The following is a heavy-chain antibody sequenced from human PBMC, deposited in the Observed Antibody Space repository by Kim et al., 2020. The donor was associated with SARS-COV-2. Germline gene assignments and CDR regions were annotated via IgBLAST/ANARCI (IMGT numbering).Heavy chain of an antibody. CDR3: ATNYYGSGY. CDR2: IYYSGST. V-gene: IGHV4-59*08. D-gene: IGHD3-10*01. Sequence: SETLSLTCTVSGGSISSYYWSWIRQPPGKGLEWIGYIYYSGSTNYNPSLKSRVTISVDTSKNQFSLKLSSVTAADTAVYYCATNYYGSGYWGQGTLVTVS. CDR1: GGSISSYY. J-gene: IGHJ4*02.